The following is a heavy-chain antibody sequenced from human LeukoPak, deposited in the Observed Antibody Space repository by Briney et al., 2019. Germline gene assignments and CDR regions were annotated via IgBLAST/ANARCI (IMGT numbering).Heavy chain of an antibody. V-gene: IGHV1-18*01. Sequence: ASVKVSCKASGYTFTSYGISWVRQAPGQGLEWMGWISAYNGNTNYAQKLQGRVTMTTDTSTSTAYMELRSLRSDDTAVYYCAREHRDYYGSGSFDYWGQGTLVTVSS. CDR2: ISAYNGNT. CDR1: GYTFTSYG. D-gene: IGHD3-10*01. CDR3: AREHRDYYGSGSFDY. J-gene: IGHJ4*02.